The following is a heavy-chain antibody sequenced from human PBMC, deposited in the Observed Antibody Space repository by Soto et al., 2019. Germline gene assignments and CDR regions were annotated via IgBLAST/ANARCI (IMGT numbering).Heavy chain of an antibody. V-gene: IGHV4-59*01. CDR1: GVSLTGYH. CDR2: VYYSGSV. D-gene: IGHD3-10*01. Sequence: PSETLSLTCNVSGVSLTGYHWNWIRQPPGKTLEWIGFVYYSGSVSYNPSLKGRASISVDRSKNQFSLTLNSAAAADTAVYYCATDSAGRGPFDPWGQGILVTVSS. J-gene: IGHJ5*02. CDR3: ATDSAGRGPFDP.